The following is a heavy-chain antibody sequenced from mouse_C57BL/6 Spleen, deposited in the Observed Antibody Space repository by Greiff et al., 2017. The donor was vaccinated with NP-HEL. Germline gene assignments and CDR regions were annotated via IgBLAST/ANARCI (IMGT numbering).Heavy chain of an antibody. V-gene: IGHV1-26*01. CDR2: INPNNGGT. J-gene: IGHJ3*01. CDR3: ARYPYYGNPFAY. Sequence: VQLQQSGPELVKPGASVKISCKASGYTFTDYYMNWVKQSHGKSLEWIGDINPNNGGTSYNQKFKGKATLTVDKSSSTAYMELRSLTSEDSAVYYCARYPYYGNPFAYWGQGTLVTVSA. D-gene: IGHD2-10*01. CDR1: GYTFTDYY.